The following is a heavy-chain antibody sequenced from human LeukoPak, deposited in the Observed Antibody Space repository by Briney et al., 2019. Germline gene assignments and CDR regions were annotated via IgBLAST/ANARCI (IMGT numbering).Heavy chain of an antibody. CDR1: GGSISNYY. CDR2: IYYSGST. Sequence: PSETLSLTCAVSGGSISNYYWSWIRQPPGKGLEWIGYIYYSGSTNYNPSLKSRVTISVDTSKNQFSLKLSSVTAADTAVYYCAKVATIARMDYYYYMDVWGKGTTVTVSS. J-gene: IGHJ6*03. CDR3: AKVATIARMDYYYYMDV. V-gene: IGHV4-59*01. D-gene: IGHD5-12*01.